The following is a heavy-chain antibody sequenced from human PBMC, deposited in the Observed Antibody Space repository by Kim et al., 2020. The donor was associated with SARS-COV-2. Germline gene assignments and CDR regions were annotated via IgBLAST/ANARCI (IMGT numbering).Heavy chain of an antibody. CDR1: DGSISSSTYS. J-gene: IGHJ6*02. Sequence: SETLSLTCSVSDGSISSSTYSWGWIRQPPGKGLEWIGAFYSGSTYYTPSLKSRTTISVETSKYQFSLKLSSVTAADTGVYYCARRGPAAGYGMDVWGQGTTVTVSS. CDR2: FYSGST. V-gene: IGHV4-39*01. CDR3: ARRGPAAGYGMDV. D-gene: IGHD6-13*01.